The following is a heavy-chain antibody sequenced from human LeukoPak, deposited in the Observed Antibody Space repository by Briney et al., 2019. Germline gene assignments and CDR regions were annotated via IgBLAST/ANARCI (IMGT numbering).Heavy chain of an antibody. D-gene: IGHD3-10*01. CDR3: AKGGPVSSKSITMVRGTRKYYYYMDV. V-gene: IGHV3-23*01. Sequence: PGGSLRLSCGASGFTFSSYGMSWVRQAPGKGLEWVSAISDSGASTYYADSMKGRFTISRDHSKNTLYLQMNSLRAEDTALYYCAKGGPVSSKSITMVRGTRKYYYYMDVWGKGITVTISS. CDR2: ISDSGAST. J-gene: IGHJ6*03. CDR1: GFTFSSYG.